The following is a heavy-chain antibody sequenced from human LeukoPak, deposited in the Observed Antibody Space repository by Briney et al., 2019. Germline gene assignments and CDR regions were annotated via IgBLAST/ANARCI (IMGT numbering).Heavy chain of an antibody. D-gene: IGHD3-10*01. V-gene: IGHV3-7*01. J-gene: IGHJ5*02. CDR1: GFTFSSYW. CDR2: IKQDGSEK. CDR3: ASTDVVWSYYGSGSYPSWFDP. Sequence: GGSLRLSCAASGFTFSSYWMSWVRQAPGKGLEWVAKIKQDGSEKYYVDSVKGRFTISRDNAKNSPYLQMNSLRAEDTAVYYCASTDVVWSYYGSGSYPSWFDPWGQEPWSPSPQ.